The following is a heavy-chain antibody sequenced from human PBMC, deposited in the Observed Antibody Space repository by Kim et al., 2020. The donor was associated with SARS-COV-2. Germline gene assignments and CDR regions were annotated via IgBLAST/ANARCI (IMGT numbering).Heavy chain of an antibody. CDR3: ARWTEIWVRGAKPRHYFDY. CDR2: IYYSGST. D-gene: IGHD3-10*01. CDR1: GGSISSGGYY. Sequence: SETLSLTCTVSGGSISSGGYYWSWIRQHPGKGLEWIGYIYYSGSTYYNPSLKSRVTISVDTSKNQFSLKLSSVTAADTAVYYCARWTEIWVRGAKPRHYFDYWGQGTLVTVSS. V-gene: IGHV4-31*03. J-gene: IGHJ4*02.